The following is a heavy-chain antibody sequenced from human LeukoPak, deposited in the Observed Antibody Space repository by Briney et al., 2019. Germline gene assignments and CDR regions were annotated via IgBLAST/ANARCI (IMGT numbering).Heavy chain of an antibody. Sequence: GGSLRLSCAASGFTFSSYDMHWVRQATGKGLEWVSAIGTAGDTYYPGSVKGRFTISRENAKNSLYLQMNSLRAGDTAVYYCARGKLAGHSDYYYGMDVWGQGTTVTVSS. V-gene: IGHV3-13*01. D-gene: IGHD3-10*01. CDR2: IGTAGDT. CDR3: ARGKLAGHSDYYYGMDV. J-gene: IGHJ6*02. CDR1: GFTFSSYD.